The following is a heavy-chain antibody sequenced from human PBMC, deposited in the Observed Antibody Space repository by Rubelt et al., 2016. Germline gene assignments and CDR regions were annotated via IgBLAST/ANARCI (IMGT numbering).Heavy chain of an antibody. V-gene: IGHV3-74*01. CDR2: INTDGST. D-gene: IGHD5-12*01. Sequence: GKGLVWVSRINTDGSTSYADSVKGRFTISRDNARNTLYLQMNSLRAEDTAVYYCAKSGVIVATTHFDYWGQGTLVTVSS. J-gene: IGHJ4*02. CDR3: AKSGVIVATTHFDY.